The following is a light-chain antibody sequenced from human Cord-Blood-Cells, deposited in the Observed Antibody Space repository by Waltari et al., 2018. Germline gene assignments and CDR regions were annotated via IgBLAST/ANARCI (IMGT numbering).Light chain of an antibody. CDR2: VGS. Sequence: DIVMTQSPLSLPVTPGEPASISCRSSQSLLHSNGYNYLGWYLQKPGQSPQLLIYVGSNRAVSVPNRFCGRVAGTDFTLKSSRVEADYVVVYCCMQALQTPYSFGQGTKLEIK. CDR1: QSLLHSNGYNY. J-gene: IGKJ2*03. V-gene: IGKV2-28*01. CDR3: MQALQTPYS.